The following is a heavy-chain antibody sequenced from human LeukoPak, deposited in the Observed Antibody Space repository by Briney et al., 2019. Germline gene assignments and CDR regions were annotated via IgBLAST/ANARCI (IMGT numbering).Heavy chain of an antibody. D-gene: IGHD3-22*01. Sequence: PSETLSLTCTVSGYSISSAYYWGWIRQPPGEGLESIGNIYHSGTTYYNPSLKNRVTISVDTSKNQFSLKLSSVTAADTAVYYCASSDYYDSSGYYRDLEYFQHWGQGTLVTVSS. V-gene: IGHV4-38-2*02. CDR3: ASSDYYDSSGYYRDLEYFQH. J-gene: IGHJ1*01. CDR1: GYSISSAYY. CDR2: IYHSGTT.